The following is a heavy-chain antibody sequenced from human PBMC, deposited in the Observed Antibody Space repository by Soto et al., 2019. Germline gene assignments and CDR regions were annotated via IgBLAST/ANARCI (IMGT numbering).Heavy chain of an antibody. CDR3: TTEGIDCSGGSCYSGSDY. J-gene: IGHJ4*02. CDR2: IKSKTDGGTT. CDR1: GFTFSNAW. D-gene: IGHD2-15*01. Sequence: EVQLVESGGGLVKPGGSLRLSCAASGFTFSNAWMSWVRQAPGKGLEWVGRIKSKTDGGTTDYAAPVKGRFTISRDDSKNTLYLQMNSLKTEDTAVYYCTTEGIDCSGGSCYSGSDYWGQGTLVTVSS. V-gene: IGHV3-15*01.